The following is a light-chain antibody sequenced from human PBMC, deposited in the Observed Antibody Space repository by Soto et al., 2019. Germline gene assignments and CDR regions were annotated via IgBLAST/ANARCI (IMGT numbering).Light chain of an antibody. CDR2: GSS. J-gene: IGKJ1*01. CDR3: QQFATSRWT. Sequence: EIVLTQSPGTLSLSPGDRATFSCRASDSLSSSYFAWYQQKPGQAPRLLIYGSSSRATGVPDRFSGSASGTDFTLTISRLEPEDFAVYYCQQFATSRWTFGQGTKVEIK. V-gene: IGKV3-20*01. CDR1: DSLSSSY.